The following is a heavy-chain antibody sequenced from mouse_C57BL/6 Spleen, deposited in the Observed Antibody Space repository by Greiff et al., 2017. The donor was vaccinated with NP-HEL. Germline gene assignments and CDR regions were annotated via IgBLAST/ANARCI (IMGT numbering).Heavy chain of an antibody. CDR2: IYPGDGDT. J-gene: IGHJ2*01. CDR3: ARAPTVVVYYFDY. Sequence: VKLVESGPELVKPGASVKISCKASGYAFSSSWMNWVKQRPGKGLEWIGRIYPGDGDTNYNGKFKGKATLTADKSSSTAYMQLSSLTSEDSAVYFCARAPTVVVYYFDYWGQGTTLTVSS. V-gene: IGHV1-82*01. D-gene: IGHD1-1*01. CDR1: GYAFSSSW.